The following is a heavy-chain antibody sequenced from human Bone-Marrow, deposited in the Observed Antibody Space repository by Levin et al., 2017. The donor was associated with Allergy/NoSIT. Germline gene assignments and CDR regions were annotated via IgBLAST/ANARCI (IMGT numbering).Heavy chain of an antibody. CDR2: IYYSGST. V-gene: IGHV4-39*01. D-gene: IGHD3-3*01. J-gene: IGHJ6*02. Sequence: PSETLSLTCTVSGGSISSSSYYWGWIRQPPGKGLEWIGSIYYSGSTYYNPSLKSRVTISVDTSKNQFSLKLSSVTAADTAVYYCARHKGQDYDFWSGYYPGTYYYYGMDVWGQGTTVTVSS. CDR3: ARHKGQDYDFWSGYYPGTYYYYGMDV. CDR1: GGSISSSSYY.